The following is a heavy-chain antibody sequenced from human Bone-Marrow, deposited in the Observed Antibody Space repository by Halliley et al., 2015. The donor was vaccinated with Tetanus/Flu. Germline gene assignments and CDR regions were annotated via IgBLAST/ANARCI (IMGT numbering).Heavy chain of an antibody. CDR2: VDPEDGET. CDR3: ATTYCSSTSCYTANYYFDMDV. J-gene: IGHJ6*02. CDR1: GFTFTDYY. V-gene: IGHV1-69-2*01. D-gene: IGHD2-2*02. Sequence: QLVQSGAEVKKPGATVKISCKVSGFTFTDYYIYWVQQAPGKGLERMGLVDPEDGETIYPEKFQGRVTITADTSTDTAYMELSSLRSEGTAVYYCATTYCSSTSCYTANYYFDMDVWGQGTTVTVSS.